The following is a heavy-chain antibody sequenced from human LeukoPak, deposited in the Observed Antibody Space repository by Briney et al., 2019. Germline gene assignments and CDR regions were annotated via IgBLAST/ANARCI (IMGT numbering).Heavy chain of an antibody. Sequence: GGSLRLSCAASGFTFSSYGMHWVRQAPGKGLEWVAFIRYDGSNKYYADSVKGRFTISRDNSKNTLYLQMNSLRAEDTAVYYCARRHVVYTSSSDPYYFDYWGQGTLVTVSS. V-gene: IGHV3-30*02. D-gene: IGHD6-6*01. CDR2: IRYDGSNK. CDR3: ARRHVVYTSSSDPYYFDY. CDR1: GFTFSSYG. J-gene: IGHJ4*02.